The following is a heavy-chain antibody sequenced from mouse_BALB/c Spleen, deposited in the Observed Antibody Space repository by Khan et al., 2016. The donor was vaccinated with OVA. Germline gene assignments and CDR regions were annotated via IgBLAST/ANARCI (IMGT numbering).Heavy chain of an antibody. CDR2: IGSGEST. V-gene: IGHV5-6-5*01. Sequence: EVELVESGGGLVKPGGSLKLSCEASGFTFSNYAMSWVRQSPEKRLEWVASIGSGESTYYLDSVKGRFTISRDNARNILYLQMSSLRSEDTAMYYCARDYLFAYWGQGTLVTVSA. J-gene: IGHJ3*01. D-gene: IGHD1-1*01. CDR1: GFTFSNYA. CDR3: ARDYLFAY.